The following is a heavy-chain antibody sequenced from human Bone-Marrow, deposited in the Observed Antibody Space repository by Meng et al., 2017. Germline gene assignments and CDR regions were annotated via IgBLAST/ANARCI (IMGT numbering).Heavy chain of an antibody. CDR3: ASWYGKS. CDR1: GDSVSGNRAL. Sequence: QVQLQQSGPRLVKPPQTLSPTCAISGDSVSGNRALWHWVRQSPSRGLEWLGHTYYRSQWQSHYGASVKSRISIYADTSRNQFSLILNSVTPEDTAVYYCASWYGKSWGQGTLVTVSS. J-gene: IGHJ4*02. D-gene: IGHD6-13*01. CDR2: TYYRSQWQS. V-gene: IGHV6-1*01.